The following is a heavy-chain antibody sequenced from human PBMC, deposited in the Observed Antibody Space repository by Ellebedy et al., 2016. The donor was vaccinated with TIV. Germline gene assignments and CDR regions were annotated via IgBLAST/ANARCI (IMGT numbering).Heavy chain of an antibody. CDR1: GFTFSSYS. CDR2: ISWSSSYI. V-gene: IGHV3-21*01. J-gene: IGHJ6*02. Sequence: GESLKISCAASGFTFSSYSMNWVRQAPGKGLEWVSFISWSSSYIYYADSVKGRFTISRDNAKNSLYLQMNSLRAEDTAVYYCARELSRRGMDVWGQGTTVTVSS. CDR3: ARELSRRGMDV.